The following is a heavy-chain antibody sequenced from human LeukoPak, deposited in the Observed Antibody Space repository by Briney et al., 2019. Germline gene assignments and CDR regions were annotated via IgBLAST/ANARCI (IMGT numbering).Heavy chain of an antibody. J-gene: IGHJ4*02. CDR1: GFTFSSYS. Sequence: GGSLRLSCAASGFTFSSYSMNWVRQAPGKGLGWVSSISSSSSYIYYADSVKGRFTISRDNAKNSLYLQMNSLRAEDTAVYYCAREVLRSFDYWGQGTLVTVSS. CDR3: AREVLRSFDY. V-gene: IGHV3-21*01. CDR2: ISSSSSYI. D-gene: IGHD4-17*01.